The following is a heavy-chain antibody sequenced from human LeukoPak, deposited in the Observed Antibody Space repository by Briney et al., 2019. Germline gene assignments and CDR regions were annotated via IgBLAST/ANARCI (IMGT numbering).Heavy chain of an antibody. V-gene: IGHV3-11*04. CDR2: ISSGSSVI. CDR1: GFTFSDYY. CDR3: ARLYCSGGSCYQRYYYYYYSMDV. D-gene: IGHD2-15*01. Sequence: GGSLRLSCAASGFTFSDYYIAWIRQAPGKGLEGVAYISSGSSVIYYADSVKGRFTISRDNSKNTLYLQMNSLRAEDTAVYYCARLYCSGGSCYQRYYYYYYSMDVWGQGTTVTVSS. J-gene: IGHJ6*02.